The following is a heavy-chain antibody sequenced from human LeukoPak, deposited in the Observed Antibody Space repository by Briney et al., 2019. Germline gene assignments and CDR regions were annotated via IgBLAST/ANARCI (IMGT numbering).Heavy chain of an antibody. CDR3: AKDLQIHPTGNWFDP. J-gene: IGHJ5*02. V-gene: IGHV1-46*01. CDR1: GYTFTSNY. D-gene: IGHD3-10*01. CDR2: ISPSGGST. Sequence: ASVKVSCKAFGYTFTSNYMHWVRQAPGQGPEWMGVISPSGGSTTYAQKFQGRVTLTRDMSTSTDYLELSSLRAEDTAVYYCAKDLQIHPTGNWFDPWGQGTLVTVSS.